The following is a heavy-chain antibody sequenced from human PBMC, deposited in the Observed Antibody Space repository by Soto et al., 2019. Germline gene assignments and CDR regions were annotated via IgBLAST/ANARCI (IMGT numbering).Heavy chain of an antibody. V-gene: IGHV3-23*01. D-gene: IGHD3-3*01. Sequence: GGSLRLSCAASGFTFSSYAMSWVRQAPGKWLEWVSAISGCGGSTYYADSVKGRFTISRDNSKNTLYLQMNSLRAEDTAVYYCAKVRAEGITIFGVVPPRRFDPWGQGXLVTVYS. CDR3: AKVRAEGITIFGVVPPRRFDP. CDR1: GFTFSSYA. CDR2: ISGCGGST. J-gene: IGHJ5*02.